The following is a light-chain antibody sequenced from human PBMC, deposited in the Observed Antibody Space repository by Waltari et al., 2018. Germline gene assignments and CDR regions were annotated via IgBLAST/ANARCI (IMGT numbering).Light chain of an antibody. CDR3: SSYTSSSTLA. CDR1: SGDVGGYKY. Sequence: QSALTQPASVSGSPGQSITISCTGTSGDVGGYKYVSWYKQHPGKAPKLMIYDVSNRPSGLSDRFSGSKSGNTASLTISGLQAEDEADYYCSSYTSSSTLAFGGGTKLTVL. J-gene: IGLJ2*01. V-gene: IGLV2-14*03. CDR2: DVS.